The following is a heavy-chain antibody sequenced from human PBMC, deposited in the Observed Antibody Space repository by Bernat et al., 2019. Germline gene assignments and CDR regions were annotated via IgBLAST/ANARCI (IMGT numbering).Heavy chain of an antibody. J-gene: IGHJ4*02. CDR2: ISGSGGST. Sequence: EVQLLESGGGLVQPGGSLRLSCAASGFTFSSYAMSWVRQAPGKGLEWVSAISGSGGSTYYADSVKGRFTISRDNSKNTLYLQMNSLRAEDTAVYYCAKGDLRYFDWLFLFDYWGQGTLVTVSS. V-gene: IGHV3-23*01. D-gene: IGHD3-9*01. CDR1: GFTFSSYA. CDR3: AKGDLRYFDWLFLFDY.